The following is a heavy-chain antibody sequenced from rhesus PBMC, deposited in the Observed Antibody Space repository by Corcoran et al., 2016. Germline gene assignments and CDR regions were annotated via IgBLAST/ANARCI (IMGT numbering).Heavy chain of an antibody. CDR1: GYTFTDFY. J-gene: IGHJ4*01. Sequence: QVQLVQSGAEVKKPGASVKVYCKASGYTFTDFYIQGVRQGPGQGLEWMGRINHTTGGSYYAQKFQDRVSMTRDTSTSTAYMELSRLRSEDTAVYYCARERGYGTSEYFDYWGQGVLVTVSS. CDR2: INHTTGGS. V-gene: IGHV1-138*01. D-gene: IGHD4-29*01. CDR3: ARERGYGTSEYFDY.